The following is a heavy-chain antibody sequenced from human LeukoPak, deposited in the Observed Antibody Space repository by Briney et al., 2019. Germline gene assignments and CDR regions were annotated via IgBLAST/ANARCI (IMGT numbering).Heavy chain of an antibody. V-gene: IGHV4-4*07. J-gene: IGHJ4*02. Sequence: SETLSLTCTVSGGSISSYYWSWIRQPAGKGLEWIGRIYTSGSTNYNPSLKSRVTMSVDTSKNQFSLKLSSVTAADTAVYYCARDRLDTAMVTPIDYWGQGTLVTVSS. CDR1: GGSISSYY. CDR2: IYTSGST. D-gene: IGHD5-18*01. CDR3: ARDRLDTAMVTPIDY.